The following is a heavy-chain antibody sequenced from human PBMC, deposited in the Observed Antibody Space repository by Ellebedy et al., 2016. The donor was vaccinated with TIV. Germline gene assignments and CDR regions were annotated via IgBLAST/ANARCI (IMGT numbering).Heavy chain of an antibody. CDR2: ISGNGGST. Sequence: GESLKISXAASGFKYRRSAVSWVRQAPGKGLEWVSTISGNGGSTFYADSVQGRFTISRDKSKKIVYLQMDSLRVEDTAVYYCANYRRWLQSGALTDAFDIWGQGTLVTVSS. D-gene: IGHD5-24*01. CDR3: ANYRRWLQSGALTDAFDI. J-gene: IGHJ3*02. CDR1: GFKYRRSA. V-gene: IGHV3-23*01.